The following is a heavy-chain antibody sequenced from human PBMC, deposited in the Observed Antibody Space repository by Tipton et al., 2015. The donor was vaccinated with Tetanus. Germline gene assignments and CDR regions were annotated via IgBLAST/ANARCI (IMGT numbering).Heavy chain of an antibody. D-gene: IGHD3-3*01. CDR1: GFTFSSYW. CDR2: ISGSGDTT. J-gene: IGHJ4*02. CDR3: ARANYEFPNKGPFDF. Sequence: SLRLSCAASGFTFSSYWMSWVRQAPGKGLVWVSSISGSGDTTYYADSVRGRFTVSRDNSKDTVYLDVRSLRDEDTAVYYCARANYEFPNKGPFDFWGQGILVLVSS. V-gene: IGHV3-23*01.